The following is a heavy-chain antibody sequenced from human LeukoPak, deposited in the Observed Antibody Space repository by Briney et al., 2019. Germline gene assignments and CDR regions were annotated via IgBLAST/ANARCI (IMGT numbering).Heavy chain of an antibody. CDR3: ARGFYDSGGYYAPFDY. Sequence: GGSLRLSCAASGFTFSSYAMSWVRQAPGKGLEWVSAISGSGVSTYYADSVKGRFTISRDNSKNTLYLQMNSLRAEDTAVYYCARGFYDSGGYYAPFDYWGQGTLVTVSS. CDR1: GFTFSSYA. V-gene: IGHV3-23*01. D-gene: IGHD3-22*01. J-gene: IGHJ4*02. CDR2: ISGSGVST.